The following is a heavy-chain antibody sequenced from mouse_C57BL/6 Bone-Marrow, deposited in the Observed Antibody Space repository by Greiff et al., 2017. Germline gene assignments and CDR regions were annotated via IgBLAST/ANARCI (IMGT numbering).Heavy chain of an antibody. CDR1: GYAFTNYL. V-gene: IGHV1-54*01. CDR2: INPGSGGT. Sequence: VQLLQSGAELVRPGTSVKVSCKASGYAFTNYLIEWVKQRPGQGLEWIGVINPGSGGTNYNEKFKGKATLTADKSSSTAYMQLSSLTSEDSAVYFCARWLGGFAYWGQGTLVTVSA. CDR3: ARWLGGFAY. J-gene: IGHJ3*01. D-gene: IGHD3-3*01.